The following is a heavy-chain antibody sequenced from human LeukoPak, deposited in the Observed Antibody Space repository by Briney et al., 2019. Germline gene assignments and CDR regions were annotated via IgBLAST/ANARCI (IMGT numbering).Heavy chain of an antibody. D-gene: IGHD4-23*01. V-gene: IGHV3-23*01. J-gene: IGHJ5*02. CDR3: AKGSTGGKVDWFDP. Sequence: GGSLGLSCAASGFIFSDYTMMWVRRAPGKGLQWVATFTAYGGTYYAASVKGRFAISRDNSRDTVSLYMNSLRVEDTAMCYCAKGSTGGKVDWFDPWGPGTLVTVSS. CDR1: GFIFSDYT. CDR2: FTAYGGT.